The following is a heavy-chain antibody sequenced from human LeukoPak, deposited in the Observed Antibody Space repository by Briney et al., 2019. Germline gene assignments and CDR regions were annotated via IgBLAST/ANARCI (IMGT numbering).Heavy chain of an antibody. Sequence: GGSLRLSCAASGLTFSNYNMNWFRQAPGKGLEWFSSISSSSSYIYYADSVRGRFTISRDIAKNSLYLQMNSLRAEDTALYYCARGGSYGGYHSYWGQGTLVTVSS. CDR2: ISSSSSYI. V-gene: IGHV3-21*01. CDR3: ARGGSYGGYHSY. D-gene: IGHD4-23*01. J-gene: IGHJ4*02. CDR1: GLTFSNYN.